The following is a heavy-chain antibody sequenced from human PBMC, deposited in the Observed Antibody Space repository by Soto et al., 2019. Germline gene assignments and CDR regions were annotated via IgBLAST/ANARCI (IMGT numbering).Heavy chain of an antibody. J-gene: IGHJ4*02. CDR3: ATHPTYYYDSSGYS. D-gene: IGHD3-22*01. CDR2: ISWNSGSI. V-gene: IGHV3-9*01. Sequence: GGSLRLSCAASGLTFNNYWMSWVRQAPGKGLEWVSGISWNSGSIGYADSVKGRFTISRDNAKNSLYLQMNSLRAEDTALYYCATHPTYYYDSSGYSWGQGTLVTVSS. CDR1: GLTFNNYW.